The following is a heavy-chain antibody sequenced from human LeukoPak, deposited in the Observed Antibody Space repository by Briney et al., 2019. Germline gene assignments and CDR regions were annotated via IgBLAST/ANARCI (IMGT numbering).Heavy chain of an antibody. CDR2: INPSGGST. CDR1: GYTFTGYY. Sequence: ASVKVSCTASGYTFTGYYMLWVRQAPGQGLEWMGIINPSGGSTSYAQKFQGRVTMTRDMSTSTVYMELSSLRSEDTAVYYCARGPYGGYGRAFDYWGQGTLVTVSS. J-gene: IGHJ4*02. D-gene: IGHD5-12*01. CDR3: ARGPYGGYGRAFDY. V-gene: IGHV1-46*01.